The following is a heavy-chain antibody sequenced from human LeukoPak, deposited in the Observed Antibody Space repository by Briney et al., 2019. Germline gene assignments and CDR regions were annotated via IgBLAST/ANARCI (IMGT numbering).Heavy chain of an antibody. CDR2: IYYSGST. Sequence: SETQSLTCTVSGGSISSYYWSWIRQPPGKGLEWIGYIYYSGSTNYNPSLKSRVTISVDTSKNQFSLKLSSVTAADTAVYYCARATYSGYVPSDYWGQGTLVTVSS. D-gene: IGHD5-12*01. J-gene: IGHJ4*02. CDR3: ARATYSGYVPSDY. V-gene: IGHV4-59*01. CDR1: GGSISSYY.